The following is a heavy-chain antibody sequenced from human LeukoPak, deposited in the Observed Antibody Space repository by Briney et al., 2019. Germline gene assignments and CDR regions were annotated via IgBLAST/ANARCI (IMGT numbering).Heavy chain of an antibody. D-gene: IGHD3-3*01. Sequence: ASVKVSCKASGYTFTSYGISWVRQAPGQGLEWMGWISAYNGNTNYAQKLQGRVTMTTDTSTSTAYMELRSLRSVDTAVYYCARAYYDFWSGYPYYFDYWGQGTLVTVSS. CDR3: ARAYYDFWSGYPYYFDY. J-gene: IGHJ4*02. CDR1: GYTFTSYG. V-gene: IGHV1-18*01. CDR2: ISAYNGNT.